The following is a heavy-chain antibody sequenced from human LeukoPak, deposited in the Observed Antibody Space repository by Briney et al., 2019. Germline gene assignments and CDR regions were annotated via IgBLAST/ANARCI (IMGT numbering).Heavy chain of an antibody. Sequence: ASVKVSCKASGYTFTSYYMHWVRQAPGQGLEWMGIINPSGGSTSYAQKFQGRVTMTRDTSTSTVYMELSSLRSEDTAVYYCARDWGAAAGTGYFDYWGQGTLVTVSS. D-gene: IGHD6-13*01. J-gene: IGHJ4*02. CDR1: GYTFTSYY. CDR3: ARDWGAAAGTGYFDY. V-gene: IGHV1-46*01. CDR2: INPSGGST.